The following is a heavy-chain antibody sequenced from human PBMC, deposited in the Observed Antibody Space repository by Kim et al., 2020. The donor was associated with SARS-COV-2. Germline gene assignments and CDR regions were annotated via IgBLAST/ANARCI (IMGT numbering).Heavy chain of an antibody. D-gene: IGHD3-22*01. CDR1: GYTFTSYG. CDR3: ARGITYYYDSSGYYYFDY. V-gene: IGHV1-18*01. Sequence: ASVKVSCKASGYTFTSYGISWVRQAPGQGLEWMGCISAYNGNTNYAQKLQGRVTMTTDTSTSTAYMELRSLRSDDTAVYYCARGITYYYDSSGYYYFDYWGQGTLVTVSS. CDR2: ISAYNGNT. J-gene: IGHJ4*02.